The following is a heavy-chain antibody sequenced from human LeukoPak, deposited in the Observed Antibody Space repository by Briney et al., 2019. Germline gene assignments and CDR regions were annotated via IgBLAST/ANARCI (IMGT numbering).Heavy chain of an antibody. D-gene: IGHD1-7*01. Sequence: ASVKVSCKTSGYTFTSYDINWVRQATGQGLEWMGWMNPNSDNTGYAQKFQGRITMTRDTSISTAYMELSSLSSEDTAMYYCARGRQLLDWGQGTLVTVSS. V-gene: IGHV1-8*01. CDR1: GYTFTSYD. CDR2: MNPNSDNT. CDR3: ARGRQLLD. J-gene: IGHJ4*02.